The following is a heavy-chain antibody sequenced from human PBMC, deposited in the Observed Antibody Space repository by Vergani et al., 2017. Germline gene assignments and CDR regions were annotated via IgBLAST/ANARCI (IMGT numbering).Heavy chain of an antibody. V-gene: IGHV3-30-3*02. CDR2: ISYDGSNK. CDR3: AKSSSGY. CDR1: GFTFSSYA. J-gene: IGHJ4*02. Sequence: QVQLVESGGGVVQPGRSLRLSCAASGFTFSSYAMHWVRQAPGKGLEWVAVISYDGSNKYYADSVKGRFTISRDNSKNTLYLQMNSLRAEDKAVYYCAKSSSGYWGQGTLVTVSS.